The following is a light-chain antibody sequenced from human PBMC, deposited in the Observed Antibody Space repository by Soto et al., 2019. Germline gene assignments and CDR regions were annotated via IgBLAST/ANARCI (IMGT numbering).Light chain of an antibody. Sequence: EIVMTQSPATLSMSPGERATLSCTASHYVYSNVAWFQQRPGQAPRLLIYRASARATGTPARFSVSGSGTEFTLTITSLQSEDFAVYYCQQYHNLWTFGQGTEVEIK. CDR3: QQYHNLWT. CDR2: RAS. CDR1: HYVYSN. J-gene: IGKJ1*01. V-gene: IGKV3-15*01.